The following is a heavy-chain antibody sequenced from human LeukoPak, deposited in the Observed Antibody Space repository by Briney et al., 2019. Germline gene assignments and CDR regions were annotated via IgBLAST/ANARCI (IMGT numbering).Heavy chain of an antibody. Sequence: GGSLRPSCAASCFTFSGHSMTWVRLPPGRGLEWVANILLDGSDRFYDDSVKGRFTISRNNAKNSLYLHENSLTAEDTAMDYCAGDCVAGVPFDAFDIWGQGTMVSVSS. CDR1: CFTFSGHS. V-gene: IGHV3-7*03. CDR2: ILLDGSDR. D-gene: IGHD3-10*01. J-gene: IGHJ3*02. CDR3: AGDCVAGVPFDAFDI.